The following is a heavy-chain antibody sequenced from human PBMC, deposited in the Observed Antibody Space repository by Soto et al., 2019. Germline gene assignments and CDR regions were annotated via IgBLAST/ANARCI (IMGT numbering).Heavy chain of an antibody. J-gene: IGHJ4*02. Sequence: QVQPVQSGAEVKKPGSSVKVSCKASGGTFSSDSFSWVRQAPGQGLEWMGGIIPMFDTPIYAQKFQDRVTITADASTSTAYMQLSSLRSGDTAVYYCARSGGLDRDFNYWGQGSLVTVSS. CDR1: GGTFSSDS. V-gene: IGHV1-69*12. D-gene: IGHD2-15*01. CDR2: IIPMFDTP. CDR3: ARSGGLDRDFNY.